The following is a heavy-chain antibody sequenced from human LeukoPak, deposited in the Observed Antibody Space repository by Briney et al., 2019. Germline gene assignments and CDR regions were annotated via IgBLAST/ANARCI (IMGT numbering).Heavy chain of an antibody. CDR3: ASHSAEYDILTGYHSYNSFDP. D-gene: IGHD3-9*01. CDR1: GGSISSSSYY. V-gene: IGHV4-39*01. J-gene: IGHJ5*02. Sequence: SETLSLTCTVSGGSISSSSYYWGWIRQSPGKGLEWIGSAYYSGSPYYDPSLTSRVTISVDTSKNQFSLKLSSVTAADTAVYYCASHSAEYDILTGYHSYNSFDPWGQGILVTVSS. CDR2: AYYSGSP.